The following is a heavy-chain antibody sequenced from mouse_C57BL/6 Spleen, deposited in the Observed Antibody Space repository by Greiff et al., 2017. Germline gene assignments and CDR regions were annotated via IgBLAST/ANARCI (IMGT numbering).Heavy chain of an antibody. Sequence: EVKVVESGEGLVKPGGSLKLSCAASGFTFSSYAMSWVRQTPEKRLEWVAYISSGGDYIYYADTVKGRFTISRDNARNTLYLQMSSLKSEDTAMXYCTTGTEGAWFAYWGQGTLVTVSA. CDR2: ISSGGDYI. CDR3: TTGTEGAWFAY. CDR1: GFTFSSYA. D-gene: IGHD4-1*01. J-gene: IGHJ3*01. V-gene: IGHV5-9-1*02.